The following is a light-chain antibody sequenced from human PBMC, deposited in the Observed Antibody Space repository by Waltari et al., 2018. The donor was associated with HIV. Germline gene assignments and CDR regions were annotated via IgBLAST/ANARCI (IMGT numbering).Light chain of an antibody. CDR3: SSYISTTTL. CDR2: EVS. V-gene: IGLV2-14*01. J-gene: IGLJ1*01. CDR1: SSDIGHYTY. Sequence: QSAPTQPASVSGSPGQSITISCTGPSSDIGHYTYVSWYQQSPGKAPKLMIYEVSNRPSGVSNRFSGSKSGNTASLTISGLQAEDEADYYCSSYISTTTLFGTGTKVTVL.